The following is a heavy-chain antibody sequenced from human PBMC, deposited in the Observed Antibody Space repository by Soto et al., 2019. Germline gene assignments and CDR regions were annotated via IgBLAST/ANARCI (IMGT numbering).Heavy chain of an antibody. CDR3: ARGYCTTTICDPWFDP. J-gene: IGHJ5*02. CDR2: IYPGDSDT. Sequence: SCTGVGYIFTSYWIGWVRQMPGKGLEWMGIIYPGDSDTRYSPSFQGQVTISADKSITTAYLQWSSLKASDTAMYYCARGYCTTTICDPWFDPWGQGTLVTVSS. D-gene: IGHD2-2*01. V-gene: IGHV5-51*01. CDR1: GYIFTSYW.